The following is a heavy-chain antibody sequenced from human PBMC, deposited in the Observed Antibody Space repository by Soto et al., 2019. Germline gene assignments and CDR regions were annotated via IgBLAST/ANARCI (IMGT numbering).Heavy chain of an antibody. V-gene: IGHV1-69*13. CDR1: GGTFSSYA. D-gene: IGHD3-9*01. J-gene: IGHJ5*02. CDR2: IIPIFGTA. CDR3: ARDYDILTGPREGWFDP. Sequence: GASVKVSCKASGGTFSSYAISWVRQAPGQGLEWMGGIIPIFGTANYAQKFQGRVTITADESTSTAYMELSSLRSEDTAVYYCARDYDILTGPREGWFDPWGQGTLVTVSS.